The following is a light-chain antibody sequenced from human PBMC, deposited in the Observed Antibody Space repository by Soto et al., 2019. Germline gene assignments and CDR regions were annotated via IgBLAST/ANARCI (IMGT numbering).Light chain of an antibody. J-gene: IGKJ4*01. V-gene: IGKV3-20*01. CDR3: QQYGSSPPELT. CDR2: GAS. Sequence: ESVLTQSPGTLSLSPGERATLSCRASQSVSSSYLAWYQQKPGQAPRLLIYGASSRATGIPDRFSGSGSGTAFPLTISSLEPEDFALYYCQQYGSSPPELTFGGGTKVEIK. CDR1: QSVSSSY.